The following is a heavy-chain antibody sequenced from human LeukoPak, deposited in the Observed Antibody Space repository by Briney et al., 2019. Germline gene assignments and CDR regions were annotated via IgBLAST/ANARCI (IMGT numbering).Heavy chain of an antibody. D-gene: IGHD3-16*02. J-gene: IGHJ5*02. CDR3: ASLWGSYRPNWFDP. V-gene: IGHV1-2*02. CDR2: IDPKSGDT. CDR1: GYTFTDYY. Sequence: GASVKVSCKAFGYTFTDYYLHWVRQAPGQGFEWMGWIDPKSGDTNYAQTFRGRFTMTRDTSINTVYMDLSSLRSEDTAVYYCASLWGSYRPNWFDPWGQGTLVTVSS.